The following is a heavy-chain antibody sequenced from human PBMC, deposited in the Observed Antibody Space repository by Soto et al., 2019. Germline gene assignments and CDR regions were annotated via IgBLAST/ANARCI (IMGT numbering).Heavy chain of an antibody. Sequence: PGGSLRLSCAASRFTFSYYAMHWIRQAPGKGLEWMAVILSDGSKQHYADSVKGRFTISRDNAKNSLYLQMNSLRAEDTAVYYCASVLSPDLLWWQPLSNYWGQGTLVTVSS. CDR2: ILSDGSKQ. CDR1: RFTFSYYA. CDR3: ASVLSPDLLWWQPLSNY. J-gene: IGHJ4*02. D-gene: IGHD3-10*01. V-gene: IGHV3-30-3*01.